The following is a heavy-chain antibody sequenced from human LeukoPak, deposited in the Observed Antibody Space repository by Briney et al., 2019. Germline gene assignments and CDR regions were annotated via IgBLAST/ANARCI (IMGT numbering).Heavy chain of an antibody. CDR1: GYTFTGQY. D-gene: IGHD3-10*01. CDR3: ARDQGTENFDY. CDR2: INPNSGGT. J-gene: IGHJ4*02. V-gene: IGHV1-2*02. Sequence: ASVKVSCKASGYTFTGQYMHWVRQAPGQGLEWMGWINPNSGGTNYAQKFQGRVTMTRDTSISTAYMELSGLRSDDTAVYYCARDQGTENFDYWGQGTLVTVSS.